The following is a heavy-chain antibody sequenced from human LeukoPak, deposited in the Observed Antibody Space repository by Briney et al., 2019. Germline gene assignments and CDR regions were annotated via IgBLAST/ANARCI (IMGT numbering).Heavy chain of an antibody. V-gene: IGHV4-61*08. CDR1: GGSVSSGGYY. D-gene: IGHD3-22*01. J-gene: IGHJ4*02. Sequence: PSETLSFTCTVSGGSVSSGGYYWSWIRQPPGKGLEWIGYIYYSGSTTYNPSLKSRVTISVDTSKNQFSLKLSSVTAADTAVYYCARAYYYDSRGYYTFDYWGQGTLVTVSS. CDR3: ARAYYYDSRGYYTFDY. CDR2: IYYSGST.